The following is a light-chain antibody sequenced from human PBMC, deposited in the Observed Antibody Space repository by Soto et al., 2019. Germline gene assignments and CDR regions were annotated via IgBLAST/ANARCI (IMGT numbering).Light chain of an antibody. V-gene: IGLV3-21*02. Sequence: SYELTQPPSVSVAPGQTARITCGGNNIESKSVHWYQQRPGQAPVLVIYVDSDRPSGIPDRFSASTSGNTAALTISRVEAGDDADYYCQVWDTISDHYVFGPGTKVTVL. CDR3: QVWDTISDHYV. CDR2: VDS. CDR1: NIESKS. J-gene: IGLJ1*01.